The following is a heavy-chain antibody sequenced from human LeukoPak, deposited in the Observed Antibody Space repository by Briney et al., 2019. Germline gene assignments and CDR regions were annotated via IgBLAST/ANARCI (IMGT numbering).Heavy chain of an antibody. J-gene: IGHJ5*02. D-gene: IGHD3-22*01. V-gene: IGHV3-7*01. CDR1: GFTFSSYW. Sequence: TGGSLRLSCAASGFTFSSYWMSWVRQAPGKGLEWVANIKQDGSEKYYVDSVKGRFTISRDSAKNSLYLQMNSLRAEDTAVYYCARVDDSSGYYFYLGSYNWFDPWGQGTLVTVSS. CDR2: IKQDGSEK. CDR3: ARVDDSSGYYFYLGSYNWFDP.